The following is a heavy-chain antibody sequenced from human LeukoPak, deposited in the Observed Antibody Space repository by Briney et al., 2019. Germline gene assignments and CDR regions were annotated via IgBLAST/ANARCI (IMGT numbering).Heavy chain of an antibody. V-gene: IGHV4-59*01. CDR2: IYYSGST. CDR3: ARDRRYFDWSYYMDV. CDR1: GGSISSYY. J-gene: IGHJ6*03. Sequence: PSETLSLTCTVSGGSISSYYWSWIRQPPGKGLEWIGYIYYSGSTNYNPSLKSRVTISVDTSKNQFSLKLSSVTAADTAVYYCARDRRYFDWSYYMDVWGKGITVTVSS. D-gene: IGHD3-9*01.